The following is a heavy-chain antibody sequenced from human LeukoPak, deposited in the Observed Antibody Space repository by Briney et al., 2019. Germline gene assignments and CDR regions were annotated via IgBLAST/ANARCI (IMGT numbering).Heavy chain of an antibody. J-gene: IGHJ4*02. V-gene: IGHV1-69*13. Sequence: SVKVSCRASGGTFSSYGISWVRQAPGQGLEWMGGIIPIFGTTNYAQKFQGRVTITADESTSTAYMELRILRSEDTAVYYCARVMGYYDILTGLFPVLFDYWGQGTLVTVSS. CDR3: ARVMGYYDILTGLFPVLFDY. D-gene: IGHD3-9*01. CDR1: GGTFSSYG. CDR2: IIPIFGTT.